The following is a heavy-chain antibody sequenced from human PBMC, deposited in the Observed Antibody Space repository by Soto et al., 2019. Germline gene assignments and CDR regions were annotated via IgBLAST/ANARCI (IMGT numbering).Heavy chain of an antibody. CDR2: ISYDGSNK. V-gene: IGHV3-30*04. Sequence: GGSLRLSCAASGFTFSSYAMHWVRQAPGKGLEWVAVISYDGSNKYYADSVKGRFTISRDNSKNTLYLQMNSLRAEDPAVYYCARAIDWLFDSWGQGTLVTVSS. CDR3: ARAIDWLFDS. J-gene: IGHJ4*02. CDR1: GFTFSSYA. D-gene: IGHD3-9*01.